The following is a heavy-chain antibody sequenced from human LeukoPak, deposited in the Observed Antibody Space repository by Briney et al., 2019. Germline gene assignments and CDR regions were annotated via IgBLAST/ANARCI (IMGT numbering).Heavy chain of an antibody. CDR3: AKDPGYCSSTSCQNWGDFDY. Sequence: GGSLRLSCAASGFTFSSYAMSWVRQAPGKGLEWVSAISGSGGSTYYADSVKGRFTISRDNSKSTLYLQMNSLRAEDTAVYYCAKDPGYCSSTSCQNWGDFDYWGQGTLVTVSS. V-gene: IGHV3-23*01. D-gene: IGHD2-2*01. CDR1: GFTFSSYA. J-gene: IGHJ4*02. CDR2: ISGSGGST.